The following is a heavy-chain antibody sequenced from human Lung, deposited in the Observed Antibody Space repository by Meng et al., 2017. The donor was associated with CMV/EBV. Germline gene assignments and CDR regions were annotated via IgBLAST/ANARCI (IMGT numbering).Heavy chain of an antibody. CDR3: ARLFHTSLGTNYYYGMDV. V-gene: IGHV1-2*02. CDR1: GYTFTGYN. Sequence: SAMVSCXASGYTFTGYNMHWVRQAPGQGLEWMGWINPDSGDTRYAEKFQGRVTLTRDTSITTAYMELSRLKSDDTAVFFCARLFHTSLGTNYYYGMDVWGQGTTVTVSS. CDR2: INPDSGDT. J-gene: IGHJ6*02. D-gene: IGHD3-10*01.